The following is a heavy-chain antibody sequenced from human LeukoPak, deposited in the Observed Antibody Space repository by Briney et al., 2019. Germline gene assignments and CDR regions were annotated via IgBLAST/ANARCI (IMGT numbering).Heavy chain of an antibody. CDR2: ISSSSSTI. V-gene: IGHV3-48*04. D-gene: IGHD4/OR15-4a*01. J-gene: IGHJ5*01. CDR1: GFTFSSYS. CDR3: ARGGARWFDS. Sequence: PGGSLSLSCAASGFTFSSYSMNWVRQAPGKGLEWVSYISSSSSTIYYADSVKGRFTISRDNAKNSLYLQMDSLRADDTAVYYCARGGARWFDSWGLGTLVTVSS.